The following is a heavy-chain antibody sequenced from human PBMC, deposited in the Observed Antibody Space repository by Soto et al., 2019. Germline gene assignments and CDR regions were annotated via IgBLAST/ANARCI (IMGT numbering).Heavy chain of an antibody. V-gene: IGHV1-69*13. CDR2: VIPKFGTA. CDR1: GGTFRAFS. Sequence: GASVKVSCKASGGTFRAFSISWVRQAPGHGLEWMGEVIPKFGTANHAQKFQGRVTMTVDESTSTAYMELSSLRSEDTAVYYCARVRISLRRRGGHYYEDGMDVWGQGTRVTVSS. J-gene: IGHJ6*02. D-gene: IGHD3-3*01. CDR3: ARVRISLRRRGGHYYEDGMDV.